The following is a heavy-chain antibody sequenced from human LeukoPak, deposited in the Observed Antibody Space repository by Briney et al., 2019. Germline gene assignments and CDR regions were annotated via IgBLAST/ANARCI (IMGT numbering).Heavy chain of an antibody. CDR1: GFTFSSYG. V-gene: IGHV3-30*18. Sequence: GGSLRLSCAASGFTFSSYGMHWVRQAPGKGLEWVAVISYDGSKKYYADSVKGRFTISRDNSKNTLYLQMNSLRAEDTAVYYCAKEEAGSRVLRYFDWLSGPFDYWGQGTLVTVSS. CDR2: ISYDGSKK. D-gene: IGHD3-9*01. J-gene: IGHJ4*02. CDR3: AKEEAGSRVLRYFDWLSGPFDY.